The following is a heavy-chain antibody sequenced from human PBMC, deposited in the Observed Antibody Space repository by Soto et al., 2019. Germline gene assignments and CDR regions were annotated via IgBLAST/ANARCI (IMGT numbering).Heavy chain of an antibody. CDR3: ASYSLLYYKYGMDV. CDR2: IYYSGST. D-gene: IGHD2-21*01. V-gene: IGHV4-30-4*01. J-gene: IGHJ6*02. Sequence: SETLSLTCTVSGGSISSGDYYWIWIRQPPGKGLEWIGYIYYSGSTYYNPSLKSRVTISVDTSKNQFSLKLSSVTAADTAVYYCASYSLLYYKYGMDVWGQGTTVTVS. CDR1: GGSISSGDYY.